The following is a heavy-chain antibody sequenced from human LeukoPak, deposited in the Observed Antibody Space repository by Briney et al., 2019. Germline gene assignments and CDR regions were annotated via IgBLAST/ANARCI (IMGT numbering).Heavy chain of an antibody. CDR2: ISAYNGNT. V-gene: IGHV1-18*01. CDR3: ARDHGTVTPLLHYYYYYGMDV. CDR1: GYTFTSYG. D-gene: IGHD4-11*01. J-gene: IGHJ6*02. Sequence: ASVKVSCKASGYTFTSYGISWVRQAPGQGLEWMGWISAYNGNTNYAQKLQGRVTMTTDTPTSTAYVELRSLRSDDTAVYYCARDHGTVTPLLHYYYYYGMDVWGQGTTVTVSS.